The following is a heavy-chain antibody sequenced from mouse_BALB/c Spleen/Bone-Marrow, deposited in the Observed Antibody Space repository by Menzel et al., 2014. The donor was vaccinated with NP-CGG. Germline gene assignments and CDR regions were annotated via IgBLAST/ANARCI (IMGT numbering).Heavy chain of an antibody. J-gene: IGHJ3*01. Sequence: EVKLMESGGGLVQPGGSLKLSCAASGFDFSRYWMSWVRQAPGKGLEWIGEINPDSSTINYTPSLKDKFIISRDNAKNSLYLQRSKVRSEDTSLYYCARMHYYGYVAYWGQGTLVTVSA. D-gene: IGHD1-2*01. CDR1: GFDFSRYW. V-gene: IGHV4-1*02. CDR3: ARMHYYGYVAY. CDR2: INPDSSTI.